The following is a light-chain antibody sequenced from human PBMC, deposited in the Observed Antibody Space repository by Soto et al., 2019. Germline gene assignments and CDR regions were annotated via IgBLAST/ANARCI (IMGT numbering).Light chain of an antibody. J-gene: IGLJ2*01. Sequence: QSALTQPASVSGSPGQSITISCTGTSSDVGSYKLVSWYQQHPGKAPKLMIYDGSERPSGVSNRFSGSKSGNTAYLTISGHQTEDEADYYCRSYAASITSVVFGGGTPLTAL. V-gene: IGLV2-23*01. CDR2: DGS. CDR1: SSDVGSYKL. CDR3: RSYAASITSVV.